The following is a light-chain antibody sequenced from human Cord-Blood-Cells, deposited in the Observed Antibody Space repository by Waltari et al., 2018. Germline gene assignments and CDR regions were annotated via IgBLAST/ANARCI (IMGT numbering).Light chain of an antibody. CDR2: DAS. V-gene: IGKV1-5*01. Sequence: DIQMTQSPSTLSASVGDRVTITCRASQSISSWLAWYQQKPGKAPKLLIYDASSLESGVPSRFSGRGSGTEFTLTISSLQAEDFATYYCQQYNSYWTFGQGTKVEIK. J-gene: IGKJ1*01. CDR3: QQYNSYWT. CDR1: QSISSW.